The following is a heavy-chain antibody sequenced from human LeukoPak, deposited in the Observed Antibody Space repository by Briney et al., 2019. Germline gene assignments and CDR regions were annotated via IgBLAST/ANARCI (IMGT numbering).Heavy chain of an antibody. CDR1: GGTFSSYA. Sequence: ASVKVSCKASGGTFSSYAISWVRQAPGQGLEWMGGINPNSGGTNSAQKFQGRVTMTRDTSINTAYMELTSLTSDDTALYYCARKISGSYRIDYWGQGTLVTVSS. CDR2: INPNSGGT. CDR3: ARKISGSYRIDY. V-gene: IGHV1-2*02. D-gene: IGHD1-26*01. J-gene: IGHJ4*02.